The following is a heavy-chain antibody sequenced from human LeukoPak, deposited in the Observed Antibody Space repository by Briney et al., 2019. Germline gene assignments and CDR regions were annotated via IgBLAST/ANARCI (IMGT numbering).Heavy chain of an antibody. CDR1: GYTFTGHY. CDR2: INPNSGGT. J-gene: IGHJ4*02. CDR3: ARGSTVSGGPKLASDH. Sequence: ASVKVSCKASGYTFTGHYMHWVRQAPGQGLEWMGWINPNSGGTNYAQKFQGWVTMTRDTSISTAYMELSRLRSDDTAVYYCARGSTVSGGPKLASDHWGQGTLVTVSS. V-gene: IGHV1-2*04. D-gene: IGHD3-3*01.